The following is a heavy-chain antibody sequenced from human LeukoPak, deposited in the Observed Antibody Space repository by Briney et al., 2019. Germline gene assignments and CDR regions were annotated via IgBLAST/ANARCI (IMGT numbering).Heavy chain of an antibody. V-gene: IGHV3-11*01. CDR2: ISSSGSTI. CDR1: GFTFSDYY. CDR3: ARAAPYYYYGVDV. Sequence: AGGSLRLSCAASGFTFSDYYMSWIRQAPGKGLEWVSYISSSGSTIYYADSVKGRFTISRDNAKNSLYLQMNSLRAEDTAVYYCARAAPYYYYGVDVWGQGTTVTVSS. J-gene: IGHJ6*02.